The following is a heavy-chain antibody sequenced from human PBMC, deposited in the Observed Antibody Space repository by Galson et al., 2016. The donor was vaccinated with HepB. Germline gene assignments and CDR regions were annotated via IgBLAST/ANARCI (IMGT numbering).Heavy chain of an antibody. Sequence: SCKASGYTFINYYMHWVRQAPGQGLEWMGWISIYNGNTNYAQKVQGRVAMTTDTYTTTVYMGLRSLTPDDTAVYFCARDAVGTTARPYYFDHWGQGTLVTVSS. CDR1: GYTFINYY. CDR2: ISIYNGNT. J-gene: IGHJ4*02. CDR3: ARDAVGTTARPYYFDH. V-gene: IGHV1-18*04. D-gene: IGHD2-2*01.